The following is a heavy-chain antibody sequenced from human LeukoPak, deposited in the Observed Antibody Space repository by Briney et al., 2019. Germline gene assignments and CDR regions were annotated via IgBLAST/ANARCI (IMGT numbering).Heavy chain of an antibody. CDR2: IYHSGST. D-gene: IGHD3-22*01. CDR1: GYSISSGYY. CDR3: ARETHHYYDSSGYRDLDY. J-gene: IGHJ4*02. V-gene: IGHV4-38-2*02. Sequence: TSETLSLTCTVSGYSISSGYYWGWIRQPPGKGLEWIGSIYHSGSTYYNPSLKSRVTISVDTSKNQFSLKLSSVTAADTAVYYCARETHHYYDSSGYRDLDYWGQGTLVTVSS.